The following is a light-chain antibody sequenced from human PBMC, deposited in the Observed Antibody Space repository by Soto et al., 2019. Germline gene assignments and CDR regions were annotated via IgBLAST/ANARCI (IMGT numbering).Light chain of an antibody. V-gene: IGKV3-20*01. CDR3: QQYGSAHRT. Sequence: EIVLTQSPGTLSLSPGERAILSCRASQSVSSDSLAWYRQKPGQAPRLLVYDASSRATGIPDRFSGSGSGTDFTLTISRLEPEDVAVYYCQQYGSAHRTFGQGTKVEIK. CDR2: DAS. J-gene: IGKJ1*01. CDR1: QSVSSDS.